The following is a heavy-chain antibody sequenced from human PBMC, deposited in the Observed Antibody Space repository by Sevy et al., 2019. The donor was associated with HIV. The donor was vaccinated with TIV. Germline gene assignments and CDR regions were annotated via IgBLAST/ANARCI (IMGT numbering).Heavy chain of an antibody. D-gene: IGHD2-15*01. CDR1: GYTFTSYD. CDR3: ARSKVVVVAANEGEIDY. V-gene: IGHV1-8*01. J-gene: IGHJ4*02. CDR2: MNPNSGNT. Sequence: ASVKVSCKASGYTFTSYDINWVRQATGQGLEWMGWMNPNSGNTGYAQKFQGRVTMTRNTSISTAYMELSSLRSEDTAVYYCARSKVVVVAANEGEIDYWGQGTLVTV.